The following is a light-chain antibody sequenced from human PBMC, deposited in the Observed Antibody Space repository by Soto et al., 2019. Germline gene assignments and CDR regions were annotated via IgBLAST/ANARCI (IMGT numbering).Light chain of an antibody. J-gene: IGKJ1*01. CDR2: AAS. CDR3: QQANSFPQT. Sequence: DIQMTQSPSSMSSSVEERVTITCRASQSISSYLNWYQQKPGKAPKLLIYAASTLQSGVPSRFSGSGFGTDFTLTITSLQPEDFATYYCQQANSFPQTFGQGTKV. V-gene: IGKV1-39*01. CDR1: QSISSY.